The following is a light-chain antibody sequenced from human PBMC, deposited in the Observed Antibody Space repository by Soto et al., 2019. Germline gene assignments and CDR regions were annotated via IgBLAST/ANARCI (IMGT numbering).Light chain of an antibody. V-gene: IGKV1-39*01. Sequence: DIQMTQSPSSLYASVGDRITIACRASQSITTYLNWYQQKPGKAPNLLIYAASILQSGVPSRFSGSGSGADFTLTITSLQPEDFATYYCQQSHSTPYTFGQGTKVEI. J-gene: IGKJ2*01. CDR2: AAS. CDR1: QSITTY. CDR3: QQSHSTPYT.